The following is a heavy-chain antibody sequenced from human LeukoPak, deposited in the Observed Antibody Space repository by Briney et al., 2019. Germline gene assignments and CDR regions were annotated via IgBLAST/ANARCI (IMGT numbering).Heavy chain of an antibody. D-gene: IGHD3-22*01. CDR2: IIPIFGTA. CDR1: GGTFSSYA. V-gene: IGHV1-69*05. Sequence: ASVKVSCKASGGTFSSYAISWVRQAPGQGLEWMGGIIPIFGTANYAQKFQGRVRITTDESTSTSYKELSSLRSEDTAVYYCARPQPPYYYDSSGYYGSYPLDYWGQGTLVTVSS. J-gene: IGHJ4*02. CDR3: ARPQPPYYYDSSGYYGSYPLDY.